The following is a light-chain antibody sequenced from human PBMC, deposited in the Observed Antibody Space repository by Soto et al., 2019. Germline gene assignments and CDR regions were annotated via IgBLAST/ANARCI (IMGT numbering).Light chain of an antibody. CDR2: AAS. CDR3: QQTNSFPIT. V-gene: IGKV1-39*01. J-gene: IGKJ5*01. Sequence: DIQMTNSPSSLSASVGDRITMTFPASQSISSYLNWYPQKPGKAPKLLIYAASSLQSGVPSRFSGSGSGTDFTLTISSLQPEDFATYYCQQTNSFPITFGQGTRLEI. CDR1: QSISSY.